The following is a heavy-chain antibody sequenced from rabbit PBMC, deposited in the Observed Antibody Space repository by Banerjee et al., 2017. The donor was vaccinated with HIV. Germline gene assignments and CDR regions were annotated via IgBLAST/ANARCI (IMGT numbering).Heavy chain of an antibody. CDR2: INTSSGNT. Sequence: QEQLEESGGDLVKPEGSLTLTCTASGFDLSSGAMSWVRQAPGKGLEWIGCINTSSGNTVYATWAKGRFTISKTSWTTVTLQMTSLTAADTATYFCARDLTGIIGWNFNLWGPGTLVTVS. V-gene: IGHV1S45*01. J-gene: IGHJ4*01. CDR1: GFDLSSGAM. D-gene: IGHD1-1*01. CDR3: ARDLTGIIGWNFNL.